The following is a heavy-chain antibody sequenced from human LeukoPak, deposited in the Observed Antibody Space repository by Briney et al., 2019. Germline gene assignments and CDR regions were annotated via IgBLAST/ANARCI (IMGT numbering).Heavy chain of an antibody. CDR2: ISAYNGNT. Sequence: ASVKVCCKASGYTFTSYGISWLRQAPGQGLEWMGWISAYNGNTNYAQKLQGRVTMTTDTSTSTAYMELRSLRSDDTAVYYCARGNNYDFWSGYYRFDPWGQGTLVTVSS. J-gene: IGHJ5*02. D-gene: IGHD3-3*01. V-gene: IGHV1-18*01. CDR1: GYTFTSYG. CDR3: ARGNNYDFWSGYYRFDP.